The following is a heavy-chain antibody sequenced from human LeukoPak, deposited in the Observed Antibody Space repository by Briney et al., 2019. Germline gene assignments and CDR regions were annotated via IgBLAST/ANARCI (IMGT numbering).Heavy chain of an antibody. CDR3: ARGRYYDFWSGYYSDYYYGMDV. CDR2: IYYSGST. CDR1: GGSISSYY. J-gene: IGHJ6*02. D-gene: IGHD3-3*01. V-gene: IGHV4-59*01. Sequence: PSETLSLTCTVSGGSISSYYWSWTRQPPGKGLEWIGYIYYSGSTNYNPSLKSRVTISVDTSKNQFSLKLSSVTAADTAVYYCARGRYYDFWSGYYSDYYYGMDVWGQGTTVTVSS.